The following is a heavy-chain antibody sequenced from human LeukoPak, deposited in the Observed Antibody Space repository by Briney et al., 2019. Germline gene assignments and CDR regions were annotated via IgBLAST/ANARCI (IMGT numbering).Heavy chain of an antibody. CDR2: IYTSGST. J-gene: IGHJ6*03. D-gene: IGHD6-13*01. CDR3: AREDSSSWYLDYYYYYMDV. V-gene: IGHV4-61*02. Sequence: SQTLSLTCTVSGGSISSGSYYWSWIRQPAGKGLEWIGRIYTSGSTNYNPSLKSRVTISVDTSKSQFSLKLSSVTAADAAVYYCAREDSSSWYLDYYYYYMDVWGKGTTVTVSS. CDR1: GGSISSGSYY.